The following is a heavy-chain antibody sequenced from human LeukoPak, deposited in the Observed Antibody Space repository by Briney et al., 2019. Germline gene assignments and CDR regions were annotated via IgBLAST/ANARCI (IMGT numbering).Heavy chain of an antibody. V-gene: IGHV1-2*06. CDR2: INPNSGGT. J-gene: IGHJ4*02. CDR1: GYTFTGYY. D-gene: IGHD3-22*01. Sequence: ASVKVSCKASGYTFTGYYMHWVRQAPGQGLEWMGRINPNSGGTNYAQKFQGRVTMTRDTSISTAYMELSRLRSDDTAVYYCARDSVPQYYDSSGYYGSTDNFDYWGQGTLVTVSS. CDR3: ARDSVPQYYDSSGYYGSTDNFDY.